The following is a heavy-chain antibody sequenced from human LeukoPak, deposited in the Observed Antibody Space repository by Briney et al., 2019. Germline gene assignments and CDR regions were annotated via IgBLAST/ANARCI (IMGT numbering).Heavy chain of an antibody. D-gene: IGHD3-10*01. V-gene: IGHV4-4*07. CDR1: GGSISSYY. Sequence: PSETLSLTCTVSGGSISSYYWSWIRQPAGKGLEWIGRIYTSGSTNYNPSLKSRVTMSVDTSKNQFSLKLGSVTAADTAVYYCASSPLLWFGESDAFDIWGQGTMVTVSS. CDR2: IYTSGST. J-gene: IGHJ3*02. CDR3: ASSPLLWFGESDAFDI.